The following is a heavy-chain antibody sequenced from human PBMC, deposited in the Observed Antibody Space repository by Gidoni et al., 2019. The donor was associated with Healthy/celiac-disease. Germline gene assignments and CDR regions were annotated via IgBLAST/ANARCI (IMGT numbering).Heavy chain of an antibody. CDR1: GFTFSSYA. J-gene: IGHJ6*02. V-gene: IGHV3-23*04. CDR2: ISGSGGST. D-gene: IGHD1-26*01. CDR3: AKDISGSYSLYYYYYGMDV. Sequence: EVQLVESGGGLVQPGGSLRLSCAASGFTFSSYAMSWVRQAPGKGLEWVSAISGSGGSTYYADSVKGRFTISRDNSKNTLYLQMNSLRAEDTAVYYCAKDISGSYSLYYYYYGMDVWGQGTTVTVSS.